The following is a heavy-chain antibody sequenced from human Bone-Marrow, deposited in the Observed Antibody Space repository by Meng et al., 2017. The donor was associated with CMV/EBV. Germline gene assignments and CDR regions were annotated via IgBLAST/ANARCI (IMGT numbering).Heavy chain of an antibody. CDR2: INPNSGGT. Sequence: ASVKVSCKASGYTFTGYYMHWVRQAPGQGLEWMGWINPNSGGTNYAQKFQGRVTMTRDTYISPAYMELSRLRSDDTAVYYCARVGIAARVSDYWGQGTLVTVSS. J-gene: IGHJ4*02. CDR3: ARVGIAARVSDY. CDR1: GYTFTGYY. D-gene: IGHD6-6*01. V-gene: IGHV1-2*02.